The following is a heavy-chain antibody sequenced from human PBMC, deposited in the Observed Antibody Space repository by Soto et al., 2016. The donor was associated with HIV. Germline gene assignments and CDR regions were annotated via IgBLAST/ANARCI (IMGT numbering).Heavy chain of an antibody. CDR3: TTHLYPT. CDR2: IKSKPDGGTT. J-gene: IGHJ5*02. Sequence: EVQLVESGGGLVKPGGSLRLSCAVSGFTFSDAWMSWVRQAPGKGLGWVGLIKSKPDGGTTDYAAPVKGRFIISRDDSKNMLYLQMNSLKTEDTAVHYCTTHLYPTWGQGTLVTVSS. V-gene: IGHV3-15*01. D-gene: IGHD3-16*01. CDR1: GFTFSDAW.